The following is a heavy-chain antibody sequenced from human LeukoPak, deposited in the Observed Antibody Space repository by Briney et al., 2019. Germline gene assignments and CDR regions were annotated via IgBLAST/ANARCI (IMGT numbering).Heavy chain of an antibody. V-gene: IGHV1-2*02. D-gene: IGHD2-8*01. J-gene: IGHJ4*02. Sequence: GASVKVSCKASGYTFTGYYMHWVRQAPGQGLEWMGWINPNSGGTNYAQKLQGRVTMTTDTSTSTAYMELRSLRSDDTAVYYCARGQWGLVLMPWVLDYWGQGTLVTVSS. CDR2: INPNSGGT. CDR3: ARGQWGLVLMPWVLDY. CDR1: GYTFTGYY.